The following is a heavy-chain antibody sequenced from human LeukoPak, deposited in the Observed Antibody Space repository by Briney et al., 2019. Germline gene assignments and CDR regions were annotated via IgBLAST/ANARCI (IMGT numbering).Heavy chain of an antibody. J-gene: IGHJ6*02. CDR2: IYRGGSI. CDR1: GFTVGSNY. Sequence: PGGSLRLSCVASGFTVGSNYMSWVRQAPGKGLEWVSVIYRGGSIYYADSVKGRFIISRDNSKNTLYLQMNSQRAEDTAIYYCARDRVYSEYGMDVWGQGTTVTVSS. V-gene: IGHV3-53*01. D-gene: IGHD6-13*01. CDR3: ARDRVYSEYGMDV.